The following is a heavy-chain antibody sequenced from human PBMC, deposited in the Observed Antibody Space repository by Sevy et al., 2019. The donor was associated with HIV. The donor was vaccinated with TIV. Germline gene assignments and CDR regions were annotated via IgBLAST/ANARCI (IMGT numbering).Heavy chain of an antibody. V-gene: IGHV3-21*01. CDR1: GFTFSSYN. CDR2: ISGSSNYI. Sequence: GGSLRLSCAASGFTFSSYNMNWVRQAPGKGLEWVSSISGSSNYIYYADSMKGRFTISRDNDKNSLYLQMNSLRAEDTAVYYCARGPPDGSYDYFDYWGQGTLVTVSS. D-gene: IGHD1-26*01. J-gene: IGHJ4*02. CDR3: ARGPPDGSYDYFDY.